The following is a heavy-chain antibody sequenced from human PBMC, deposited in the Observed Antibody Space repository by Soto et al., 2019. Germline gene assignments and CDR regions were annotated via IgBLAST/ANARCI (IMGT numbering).Heavy chain of an antibody. Sequence: GGSLRLSCEASGFTFSRVSMNWVRQVPEKGLEWVASISSGSSDTWYADSVKGRFIISRDNAQNSLFLQMNTLRPEDTAMYYCARVAYWGPGTQVTVSS. CDR3: ARVAY. CDR2: ISSGSSDT. J-gene: IGHJ4*02. CDR1: GFTFSRVS. V-gene: IGHV3-21*01.